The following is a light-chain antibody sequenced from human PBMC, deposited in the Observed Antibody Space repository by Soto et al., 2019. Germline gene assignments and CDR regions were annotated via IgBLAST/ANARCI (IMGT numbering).Light chain of an antibody. CDR2: SAS. J-gene: IGKJ4*01. V-gene: IGKV1-5*01. CDR1: QGISRW. CDR3: QQYNSYSPST. Sequence: DIQMTQLPSSMSASVGDRVTITCRASQGISRWLAWYHQKPGKAPNLLIYSASTLHSGVPSRFSGSGSGTEFTLTISSLQPDDFATYYCQQYNSYSPSTFGGGTKVDIK.